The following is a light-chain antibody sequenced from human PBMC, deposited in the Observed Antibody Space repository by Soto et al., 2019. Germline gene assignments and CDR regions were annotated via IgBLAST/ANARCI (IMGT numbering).Light chain of an antibody. V-gene: IGLV2-14*01. CDR2: NVN. J-gene: IGLJ1*01. Sequence: QSVLTQSASVSGSPGQSITISCTGTSSDVGSYNHVSWYQQHPGEVPKLIIFNVNDRPSGVSNRFSGSKSGNTASLTISGLQAEDEADYYCSSFTSSTTYVFGTGTKVTVI. CDR3: SSFTSSTTYV. CDR1: SSDVGSYNH.